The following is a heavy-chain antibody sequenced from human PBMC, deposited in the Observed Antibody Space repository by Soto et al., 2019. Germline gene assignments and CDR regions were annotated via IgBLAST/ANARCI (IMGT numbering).Heavy chain of an antibody. CDR2: IYYSGST. J-gene: IGHJ4*02. CDR1: GGSVSSGSYY. Sequence: PXEALSRTCTVAGGSVSSGSYYWSWIRQPPGKGLEWIGYIYYSGSTNYNPSLKSRVTISVDTSKNQFSLKPSSVTAADTAVYYCARDRDHYFDYWGQGTLVTVSS. V-gene: IGHV4-61*01. D-gene: IGHD3-10*01. CDR3: ARDRDHYFDY.